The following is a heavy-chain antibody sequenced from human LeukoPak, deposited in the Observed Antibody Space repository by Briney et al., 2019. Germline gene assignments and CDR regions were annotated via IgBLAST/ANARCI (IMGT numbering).Heavy chain of an antibody. J-gene: IGHJ4*02. Sequence: SETLSLTCTVSGGSISSYYWRWIRQPPGKGLEWIGYIYYSGSTNYNPSLKSRVTMSVDTSRNQFSLMLNSVTAADTAMYFCARVPSDSFGWVCVDSWGQGSLVTVSS. V-gene: IGHV4-59*01. CDR2: IYYSGST. CDR1: GGSISSYY. D-gene: IGHD3-9*01. CDR3: ARVPSDSFGWVCVDS.